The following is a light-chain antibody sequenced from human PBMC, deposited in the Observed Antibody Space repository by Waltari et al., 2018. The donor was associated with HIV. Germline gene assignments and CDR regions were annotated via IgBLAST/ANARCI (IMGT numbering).Light chain of an antibody. Sequence: DIQMTQSPSALSAFVGDSVTITCRASRSISRWLAWYQQKPGKAPKLLIYKASNLEGGVPSRFSGSGSGTEFTLTISSLQPDDFATYYCQQYNSYLWTFGQGTKVEIK. V-gene: IGKV1-5*03. J-gene: IGKJ1*01. CDR3: QQYNSYLWT. CDR2: KAS. CDR1: RSISRW.